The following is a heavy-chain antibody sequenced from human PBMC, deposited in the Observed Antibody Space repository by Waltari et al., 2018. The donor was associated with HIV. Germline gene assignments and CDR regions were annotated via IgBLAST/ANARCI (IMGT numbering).Heavy chain of an antibody. CDR2: IFYSGST. CDR3: ARHVGSFYRSSSDLGFDY. V-gene: IGHV4-39*01. CDR1: GGSISSYSNC. Sequence: QLQLKESGPGLVKPSETLPLTCTVSGGSISSYSNCWGWIRQPPGKGLEWIGSIFYSGSTYYNPALKSRVTISVDTSQNQFSLKLSSVTAADTAVYYCARHVGSFYRSSSDLGFDYWGQGTLVTVSS. J-gene: IGHJ4*02. D-gene: IGHD6-6*01.